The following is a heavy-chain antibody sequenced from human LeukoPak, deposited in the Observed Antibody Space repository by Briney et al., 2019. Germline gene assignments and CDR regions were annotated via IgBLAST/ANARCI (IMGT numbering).Heavy chain of an antibody. CDR3: ARDLAPGYDFWSGPLYNWFDP. D-gene: IGHD3-3*01. V-gene: IGHV1-18*01. CDR1: GYTFTSYG. J-gene: IGHJ5*02. Sequence: GASVKVSCKAAGYTFTSYGISWVRQAPGQGLEWMGWISAYNGNTNYAQKLQGRVAMTTDTSTSTAYMELSSLRSEDTAVYYCARDLAPGYDFWSGPLYNWFDPWGQGTLVTVSS. CDR2: ISAYNGNT.